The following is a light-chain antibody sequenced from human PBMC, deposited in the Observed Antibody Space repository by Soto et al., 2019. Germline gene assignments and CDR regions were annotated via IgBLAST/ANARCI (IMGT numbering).Light chain of an antibody. CDR2: GNS. CDR3: QSYPSSLSAYV. CDR1: SSNIGGGYD. V-gene: IGLV1-40*01. J-gene: IGLJ1*01. Sequence: QSVLTQPPSVSGAPGQRVTISCTGSSSNIGGGYDVHWYQQPPGTAPKLLIFGNSNRPSGVPDRFSGSKSGTSASLAITGLQAEDEADYYCQSYPSSLSAYVFGTGTKLTVL.